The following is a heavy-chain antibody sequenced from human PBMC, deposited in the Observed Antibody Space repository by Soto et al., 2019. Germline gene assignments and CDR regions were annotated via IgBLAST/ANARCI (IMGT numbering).Heavy chain of an antibody. D-gene: IGHD3-16*02. CDR3: VRDRYNFDY. Sequence: EASVKVSCKASGYTFTRYYMHWVRQAPGQGLEWMGIINPSVGSTSYAQKFQGRVTMTRDTSTSTVYMDLSSLTSEDTAVYYCVRDRYNFDYWGQGTLVTVSS. V-gene: IGHV1-46*03. J-gene: IGHJ4*02. CDR2: INPSVGST. CDR1: GYTFTRYY.